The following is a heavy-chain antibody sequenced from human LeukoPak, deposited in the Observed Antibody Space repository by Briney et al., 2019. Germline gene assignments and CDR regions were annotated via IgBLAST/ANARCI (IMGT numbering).Heavy chain of an antibody. V-gene: IGHV4-59*07. D-gene: IGHD6-19*01. J-gene: IGHJ4*02. CDR3: ARVELLGSSGWPFDY. CDR1: GGSISSYY. CDR2: IYYSGST. Sequence: PSDTLTLTCTVSGGSISSYYWSWLRQPPGKGLVWIGYIYYSGSTNYNPSLKSRVTISVDTSKNQFSLKLSSVSAGDTAVYYCARVELLGSSGWPFDYWGQGTLVTVSS.